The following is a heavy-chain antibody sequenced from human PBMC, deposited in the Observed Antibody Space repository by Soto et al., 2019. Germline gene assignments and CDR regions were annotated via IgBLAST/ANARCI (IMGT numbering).Heavy chain of an antibody. CDR3: ARKSESGIAAAGRAWRYYWYFDL. CDR2: INHSGST. Sequence: QVQLQQWGAGLLKPSETLSLTCAVYGGSFSGYYWSWIRQPPGKGLEWIGEINHSGSTNYNPSLKSRVTISVDTSKNQFSLKLSSVTAADTAVYYCARKSESGIAAAGRAWRYYWYFDLWGRGTLVTVSS. J-gene: IGHJ2*01. CDR1: GGSFSGYY. V-gene: IGHV4-34*01. D-gene: IGHD6-13*01.